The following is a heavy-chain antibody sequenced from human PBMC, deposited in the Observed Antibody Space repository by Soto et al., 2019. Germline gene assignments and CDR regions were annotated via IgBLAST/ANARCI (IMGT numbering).Heavy chain of an antibody. J-gene: IGHJ3*01. CDR1: GFFISSGNY. CDR2: IFHGGNT. Sequence: SETLSLTCAVSGFFISSGNYWGWIRTPPGKGLEWIGSIFHGGNTYYNPSLKSRVTISVDMSKNQFSLKLNSVTAADTAVYYCARARWYDAFDVWGQGTVVTVSS. V-gene: IGHV4-38-2*01. D-gene: IGHD2-15*01. CDR3: ARARWYDAFDV.